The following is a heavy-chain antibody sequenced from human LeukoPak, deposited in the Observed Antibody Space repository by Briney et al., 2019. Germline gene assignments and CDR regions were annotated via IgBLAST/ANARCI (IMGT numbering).Heavy chain of an antibody. V-gene: IGHV3-7*01. CDR1: GFTFSSYW. Sequence: GGSLRLFCAASGFTFSSYWMSWVRQAPGKGLEWVANIKQDGSEKYYVDSVKGRFTISRDNAKNSLYLQMNSLRAEDTAVYYCARVRYYDSSGYKYYFDYWGQGTLVTVSS. J-gene: IGHJ4*02. D-gene: IGHD3-22*01. CDR2: IKQDGSEK. CDR3: ARVRYYDSSGYKYYFDY.